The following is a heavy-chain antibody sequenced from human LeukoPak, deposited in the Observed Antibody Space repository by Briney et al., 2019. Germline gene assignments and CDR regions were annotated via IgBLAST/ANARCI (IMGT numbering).Heavy chain of an antibody. CDR1: GGSISSGDYY. CDR2: IYYSGST. V-gene: IGHV4-30-4*01. CDR3: ARGDAGDYYFDY. J-gene: IGHJ4*02. D-gene: IGHD4-17*01. Sequence: SQTLSLTCTVSGGSISSGDYYWSWIRQPPGKGLEWIGYIYYSGSTYYNPSLKSRVTISVDTSKNQFSLKLSSVTAADTAVYYCARGDAGDYYFDYWGQETLVTVSS.